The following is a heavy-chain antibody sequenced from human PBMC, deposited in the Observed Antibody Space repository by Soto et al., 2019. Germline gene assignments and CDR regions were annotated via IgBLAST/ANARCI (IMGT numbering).Heavy chain of an antibody. J-gene: IGHJ5*02. V-gene: IGHV5-10-1*01. CDR1: GYSFTSYW. D-gene: IGHD6-13*01. CDR3: ARLPLAAAYSDANT. Sequence: PGESLKISCKGSGYSFTSYWISWVRQMPGKGLVWMGRIDPSDSYINYSPTFQGHVTISADKSISTAYLQWSSLKASDTAMYYCARLPLAAAYSDANTWGQGTLVTVSS. CDR2: IDPSDSYI.